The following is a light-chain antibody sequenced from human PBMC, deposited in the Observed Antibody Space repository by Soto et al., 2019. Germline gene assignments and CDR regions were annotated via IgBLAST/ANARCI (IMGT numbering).Light chain of an antibody. CDR1: SSNIGSNT. CDR3: AAWDDSLNGPYV. CDR2: SNN. J-gene: IGLJ1*01. Sequence: QPVLTQPPSASGTPGQRVTISCSGSSSNIGSNTVNWYQQLPGTAPKLLIYSNNQRPSGVPDRFSGSKSGTSASLAISGLQYEDEADYYCAAWDDSLNGPYVFGTGTKLTVL. V-gene: IGLV1-44*01.